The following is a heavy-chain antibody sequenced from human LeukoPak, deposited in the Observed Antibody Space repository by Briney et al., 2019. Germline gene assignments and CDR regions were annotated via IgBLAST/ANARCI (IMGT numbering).Heavy chain of an antibody. V-gene: IGHV1-8*01. D-gene: IGHD3/OR15-3a*01. Sequence: ASVKVSCKASGYTFTSYDINWVRQATGQGLEWMGWMNPNNGNTGYAQKFQGRVTMTRNTSISTAYMELSSLRSEDTAVYYCASSSPALEYQSDWLLSGFYYYYGMDVWGQGTTVTVSS. CDR1: GYTFTSYD. CDR3: ASSSPALEYQSDWLLSGFYYYYGMDV. CDR2: MNPNNGNT. J-gene: IGHJ6*02.